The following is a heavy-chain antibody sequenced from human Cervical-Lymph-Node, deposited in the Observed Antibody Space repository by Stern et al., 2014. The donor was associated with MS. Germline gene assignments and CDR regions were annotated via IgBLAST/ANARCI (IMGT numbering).Heavy chain of an antibody. CDR2: IYYSGST. CDR3: ARGSAGEHDY. J-gene: IGHJ4*02. V-gene: IGHV4-59*01. CDR1: GGSISSYY. D-gene: IGHD4-17*01. Sequence: VQLLQSGPGLVKPSETLSLTCTVSGGSISSYYWSWIRQPPGKGLEWIGYIYYSGSTNYNPSLKSRVTISVDTSKNQFSLKLSSVTAADTAVYYCARGSAGEHDYWGQGTLVTVSS.